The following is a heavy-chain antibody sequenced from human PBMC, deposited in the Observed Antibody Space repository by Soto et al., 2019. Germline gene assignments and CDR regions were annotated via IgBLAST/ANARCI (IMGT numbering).Heavy chain of an antibody. Sequence: QVQLQESGPGLVKPSETLSLTCTVSGGSISSYYWSWIRQPAGKGLEWIGRSYTSGSTNYNPSLKSRDTMSVDTSKNQFSLKLSSVTAADTAVYYCARVRGYCSSTSCYTDWYFDLWGRGTLVTVSS. CDR3: ARVRGYCSSTSCYTDWYFDL. D-gene: IGHD2-2*02. CDR2: SYTSGST. CDR1: GGSISSYY. V-gene: IGHV4-4*07. J-gene: IGHJ2*01.